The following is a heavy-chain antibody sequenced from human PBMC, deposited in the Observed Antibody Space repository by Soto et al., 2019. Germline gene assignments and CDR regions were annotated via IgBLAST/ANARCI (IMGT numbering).Heavy chain of an antibody. CDR3: ARQGSIESSRWYFDGMDV. Sequence: QVQLVQSGAEVKKPGASVKVSCKASGYTFTSYYMHWVRQAPVQGLEWMGIINPSGGSTSYAQKFKGRVTMTRDTSTSTVYMELSSLRSEDTAVYYCARQGSIESSRWYFDGMDVWGQGTKVTVSS. J-gene: IGHJ6*02. CDR2: INPSGGST. CDR1: GYTFTSYY. V-gene: IGHV1-46*01. D-gene: IGHD6-13*01.